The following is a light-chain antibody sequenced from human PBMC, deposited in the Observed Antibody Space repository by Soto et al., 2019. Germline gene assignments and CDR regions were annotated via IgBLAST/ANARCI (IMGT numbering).Light chain of an antibody. CDR3: QQSNNFPPA. V-gene: IGKV1-12*01. Sequence: GDRVTITCRASQNILTFLVWYQQKPGKAPKLLIHGASTLHSGVPSRFSGSGSGTDFTLTISSLQPEDFATYYCQQSNNFPPAFVQGTRVEMK. CDR1: QNILTF. CDR2: GAS. J-gene: IGKJ1*01.